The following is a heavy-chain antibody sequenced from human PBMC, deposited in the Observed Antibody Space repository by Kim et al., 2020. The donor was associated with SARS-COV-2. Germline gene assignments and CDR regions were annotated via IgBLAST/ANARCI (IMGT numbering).Heavy chain of an antibody. V-gene: IGHV3-11*06. D-gene: IGHD5-12*01. Sequence: GGSLRLSCAASGSSFSDNYMTWIRQAPGQGLEWLSDISSSGHTSYTDSVKGRFTISRDNAKKSLYLQMNSLRVEDTAVYYCARDRDGYNSFDYWGQGTLVTVSS. J-gene: IGHJ4*02. CDR1: GSSFSDNY. CDR2: ISSSGHT. CDR3: ARDRDGYNSFDY.